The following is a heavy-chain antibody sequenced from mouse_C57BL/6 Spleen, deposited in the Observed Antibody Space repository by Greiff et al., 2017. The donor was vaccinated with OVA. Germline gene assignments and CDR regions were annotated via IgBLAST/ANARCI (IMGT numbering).Heavy chain of an antibody. D-gene: IGHD1-1*01. CDR1: GYAFTNYL. J-gene: IGHJ4*01. CDR2: INPGSGGT. CDR3: ARSGYYGSSYECYAMDY. V-gene: IGHV1-54*01. Sequence: VQLKQSGAELVRPGTSVKVSCKASGYAFTNYLIEWVKQRPGQGLEWIGVINPGSGGTNYNEKFKGKATLTADKSSSTAYLQLSSLTSEDSAVYFCARSGYYGSSYECYAMDYWGQGTSVTVSS.